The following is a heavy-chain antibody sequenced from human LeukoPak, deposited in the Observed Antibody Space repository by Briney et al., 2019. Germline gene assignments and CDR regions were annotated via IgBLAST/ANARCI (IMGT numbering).Heavy chain of an antibody. J-gene: IGHJ4*02. CDR3: ARNEDKVTITGTYYFDY. D-gene: IGHD1-20*01. V-gene: IGHV1-2*06. CDR1: GYTFTGYY. CDR2: INPNSGGT. Sequence: GASVKVSCKASGYTFTGYYMHWVRQAPGQGLEWMGRINPNSGGTNYAQKFQGRVTMTRDTSISTAYMELRSLRSDNTAVYYCARNEDKVTITGTYYFDYWGQGTLVTVSS.